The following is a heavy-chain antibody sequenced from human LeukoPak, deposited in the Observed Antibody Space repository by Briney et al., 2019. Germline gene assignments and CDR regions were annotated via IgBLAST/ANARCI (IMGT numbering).Heavy chain of an antibody. CDR2: ISGSGGST. J-gene: IGHJ4*02. V-gene: IGHV3-23*01. CDR3: AKDIMTTVTTSADY. CDR1: GFTFSNAW. Sequence: PGGSLRLSCAASGFTFSNAWMSWVRQAPGKGLEWVSAISGSGGSTYYADSVKGRFTISRDNSKNTLYLQMNSLRAEDTAVYYCAKDIMTTVTTSADYWGQGTLVTVSS. D-gene: IGHD4-17*01.